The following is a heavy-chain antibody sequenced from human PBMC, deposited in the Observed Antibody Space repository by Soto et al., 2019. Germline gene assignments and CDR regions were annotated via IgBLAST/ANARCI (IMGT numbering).Heavy chain of an antibody. J-gene: IGHJ4*02. V-gene: IGHV4-61*01. CDR3: ARGGYYYDSSGYDYFDY. Sequence: PSETLSLTCTVSGGSVSSGSYYWSWIRQPPGKGLEWIGYIYYSGSTNYNPSLKSRVTISVDTSKNQFSLKPSSVTAADTAVYYCARGGYYYDSSGYDYFDYWGQGTLVTVSS. CDR2: IYYSGST. D-gene: IGHD3-22*01. CDR1: GGSVSSGSYY.